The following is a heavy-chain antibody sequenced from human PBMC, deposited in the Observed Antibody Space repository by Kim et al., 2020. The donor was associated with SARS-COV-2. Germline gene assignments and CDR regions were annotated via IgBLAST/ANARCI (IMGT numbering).Heavy chain of an antibody. V-gene: IGHV3-23*03. Sequence: GGSLRLSCAVSGFTFSIAMIWVRQAPGKGLVWGSLIYSGNSTTFYEESVKGRFTISRDNSQHTVYLHMNSMRAEDAAIYYCSTEPRVGETNDALDIWGRG. D-gene: IGHD3-10*01. CDR2: IYSGNSTT. CDR3: STEPRVGETNDALDI. J-gene: IGHJ3*02. CDR1: GFTFSIA.